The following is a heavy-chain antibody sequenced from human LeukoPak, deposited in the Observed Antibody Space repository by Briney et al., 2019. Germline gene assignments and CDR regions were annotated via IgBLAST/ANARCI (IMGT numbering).Heavy chain of an antibody. V-gene: IGHV1-18*01. Sequence: ASVKVSCKASGYTFTSYGISWVRQAPGQGLEWMGWISAYNGDTNYAQKLQGRVTMTTDTSTSTAYMELRSLRSDDTAVYYCARRGIVVVPAATNYYYYYYMDVWGKGTTVTISS. D-gene: IGHD2-2*01. CDR1: GYTFTSYG. CDR3: ARRGIVVVPAATNYYYYYYMDV. J-gene: IGHJ6*03. CDR2: ISAYNGDT.